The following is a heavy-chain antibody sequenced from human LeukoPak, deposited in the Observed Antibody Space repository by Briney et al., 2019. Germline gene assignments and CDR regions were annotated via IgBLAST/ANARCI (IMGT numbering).Heavy chain of an antibody. CDR1: GFTFDDYG. V-gene: IGHV3-20*04. Sequence: GGSLRLSCAASGFTFDDYGMSWVRQAPGKGLEWASGINWNGGSTGYADSVKGRFTISRDNAKNSLYLQMNSLRAEDTALYYGAENHRIKLCLRLRGAFDIWGKGKMVTVS. J-gene: IGHJ3*02. D-gene: IGHD3-16*01. CDR3: AENHRIKLCLRLRGAFDI. CDR2: INWNGGST.